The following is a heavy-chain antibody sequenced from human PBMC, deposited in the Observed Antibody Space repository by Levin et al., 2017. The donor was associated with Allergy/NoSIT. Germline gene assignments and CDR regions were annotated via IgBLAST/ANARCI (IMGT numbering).Heavy chain of an antibody. CDR1: GYTFSDYY. V-gene: IGHV1-2*02. J-gene: IGHJ4*02. Sequence: GESLKISCKASGYTFSDYYIHWVRQAPGQGLEWMGWINCNSGDGDTRYAQKFQGRVTMTRDTSISTAYMEVTSLTSDDTAVYYCARDVTRGAVYWGQGTLVTVSS. CDR2: INCNSGDGDT. D-gene: IGHD3-10*01. CDR3: ARDVTRGAVY.